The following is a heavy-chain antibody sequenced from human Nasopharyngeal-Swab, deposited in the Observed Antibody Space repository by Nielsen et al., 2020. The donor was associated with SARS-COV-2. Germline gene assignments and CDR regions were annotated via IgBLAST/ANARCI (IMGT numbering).Heavy chain of an antibody. J-gene: IGHJ2*01. V-gene: IGHV7-4-1*02. CDR2: INTNTGNP. D-gene: IGHD3-3*01. CDR3: ARDFTQGITIFGVVHDWYFDL. Sequence: WVRQAPGQGLEWMGWINTNTGNPTYAQGFTGRFVFSLDTSVSTAYLQISSLKAEDTAVYYCARDFTQGITIFGVVHDWYFDLWGRGTLVPSPQ.